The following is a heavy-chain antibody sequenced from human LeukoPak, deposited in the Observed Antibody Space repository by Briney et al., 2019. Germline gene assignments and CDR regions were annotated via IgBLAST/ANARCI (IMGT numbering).Heavy chain of an antibody. J-gene: IGHJ4*02. CDR3: ARGRSSSWSSFDY. Sequence: SETLSLTCTVSGGSISSGDYYWSWIRQPPGMGLEWIGYIYNNGRTYYNPSLKSRVTISVDTSKNLFSLKVSSVTAADAAVYYCARGRSSSWSSFDYWGQGTLVTVSS. CDR2: IYNNGRT. CDR1: GGSISSGDYY. V-gene: IGHV4-30-4*01. D-gene: IGHD6-13*01.